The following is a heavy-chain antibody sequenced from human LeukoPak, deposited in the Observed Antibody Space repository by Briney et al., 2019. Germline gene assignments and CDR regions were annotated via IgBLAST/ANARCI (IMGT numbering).Heavy chain of an antibody. CDR2: IYPGDSDT. Sequence: GESLKISCKGSGYSFTSYRIGWVRQMPGKGLEWMGIIYPGDSDTRYSPSFQGQVTISADKSISTAYLQWSSLKASDTAMYYCARHQTKGYSYGALDYYYGMDVWGQGTTVTVSS. V-gene: IGHV5-51*01. J-gene: IGHJ6*02. CDR3: ARHQTKGYSYGALDYYYGMDV. D-gene: IGHD5-18*01. CDR1: GYSFTSYR.